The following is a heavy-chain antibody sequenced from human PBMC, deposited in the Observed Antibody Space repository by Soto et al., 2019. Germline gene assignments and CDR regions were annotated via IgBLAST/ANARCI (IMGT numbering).Heavy chain of an antibody. CDR2: IYFGGSS. J-gene: IGHJ4*02. CDR3: AIGVRAVAGLHFDY. CDR1: GGSMRRHY. Sequence: QVQPQASCPGLVTPSETLSITCTVTGGSMRRHYWSWTRQPPGKELAVVGYIYFGGSSNYNPSLKSRVTMSIDTSKNQCTLYLTSVTAADTAVYYCAIGVRAVAGLHFDYWGQGTMITVSS. V-gene: IGHV4-59*11. D-gene: IGHD6-19*01.